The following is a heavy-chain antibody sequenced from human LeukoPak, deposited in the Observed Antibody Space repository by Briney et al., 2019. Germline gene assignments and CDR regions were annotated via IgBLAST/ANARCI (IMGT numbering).Heavy chain of an antibody. CDR3: ARERGTLAVAGDAVDI. V-gene: IGHV1-2*02. D-gene: IGHD6-19*01. Sequence: ASVKVSCKASGYTFTGYYTHWVRQAPGEGLEWMGWINPNSGGTKYAQKFQGRVTMTRDTSINTAYMEVRRLTSDDTAVYYCARERGTLAVAGDAVDIWGQGTMVTVSS. J-gene: IGHJ3*02. CDR1: GYTFTGYY. CDR2: INPNSGGT.